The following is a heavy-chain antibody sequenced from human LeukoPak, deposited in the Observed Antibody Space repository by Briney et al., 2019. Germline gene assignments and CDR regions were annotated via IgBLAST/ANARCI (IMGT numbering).Heavy chain of an antibody. J-gene: IGHJ6*03. CDR1: GFSFTSYG. D-gene: IGHD2-8*01. CDR3: AKDRCSNGIGCYYYYMDV. V-gene: IGHV3-30*02. Sequence: GGSLRLSCAASGFSFTSYGMHWVRQAPGKGLEWVAYIQYDGSSQQYADSVKGRFSISRDSSKNILNLQMNSLRGDDTAVYYCAKDRCSNGIGCYYYYMDVWGKGTTVTIYS. CDR2: IQYDGSSQ.